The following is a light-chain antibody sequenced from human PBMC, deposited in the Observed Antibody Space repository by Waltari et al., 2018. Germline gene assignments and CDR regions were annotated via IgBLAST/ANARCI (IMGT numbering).Light chain of an antibody. CDR2: AAS. J-gene: IGKJ1*01. CDR3: QQYHGYST. Sequence: DIQMTQSPSSLSASAGHRVTIPCRASQRISNYLNWYQQKPGKAPNLLIYAASSLQSGVPSRFSGSGSGTEFTLTINSLQPEDFATYYCQQYHGYSTFGQGTKVEIK. V-gene: IGKV1-39*01. CDR1: QRISNY.